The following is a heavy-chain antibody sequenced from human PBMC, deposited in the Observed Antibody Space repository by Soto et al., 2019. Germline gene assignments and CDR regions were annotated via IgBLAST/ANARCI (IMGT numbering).Heavy chain of an antibody. CDR2: IYYSGST. V-gene: IGHV4-30-4*01. J-gene: IGHJ6*02. CDR1: GGSISSGDYY. D-gene: IGHD3-22*01. Sequence: SETLSLTCTVSGGSISSGDYYWSWIRQPPGKGLEWIGYIYYSGSTYYNPSLKSRVTISVDTSKNQFSLKLSSVTAADTAVYYCARATSSPAYYYDSSGYWSYYYGMDVWGQGTTVTVSS. CDR3: ARATSSPAYYYDSSGYWSYYYGMDV.